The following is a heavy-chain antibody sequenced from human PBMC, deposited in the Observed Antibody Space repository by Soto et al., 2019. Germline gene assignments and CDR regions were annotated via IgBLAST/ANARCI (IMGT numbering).Heavy chain of an antibody. Sequence: QVQLQQWGAGLLKPSETLSLTCAVYGGSFGGYYWNWIRLPPGKGLEWIGQINQSGSTNYSPSHKAQLTVSVDPSNNQCPLKLHSVTAPDTAVYYCARGRYCDSSGFYDAFDIWGQGTMVTVSS. V-gene: IGHV4-34*01. CDR3: ARGRYCDSSGFYDAFDI. J-gene: IGHJ3*02. CDR1: GGSFGGYY. CDR2: INQSGST. D-gene: IGHD3-22*01.